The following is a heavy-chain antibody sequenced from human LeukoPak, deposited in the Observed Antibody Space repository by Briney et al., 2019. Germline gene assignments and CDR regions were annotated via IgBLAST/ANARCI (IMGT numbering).Heavy chain of an antibody. Sequence: ASVKVSCKASGYTFTGYYMHWVRQAPGQGLEWMGWINPNSGGTNYAQKFQGRVTMTRDTSISTAYMELSRLRSDDTAVYYCAREGEGFYDSSGKEGAFDIWGQGTMVTVSS. J-gene: IGHJ3*02. D-gene: IGHD3-22*01. CDR1: GYTFTGYY. CDR2: INPNSGGT. V-gene: IGHV1-2*02. CDR3: AREGEGFYDSSGKEGAFDI.